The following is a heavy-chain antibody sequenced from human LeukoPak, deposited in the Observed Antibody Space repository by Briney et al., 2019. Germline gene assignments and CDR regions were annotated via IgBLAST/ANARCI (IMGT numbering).Heavy chain of an antibody. J-gene: IGHJ5*02. CDR2: IYPGDSDT. D-gene: IGHD3-10*01. CDR1: GYSFTSYW. V-gene: IGHV5-51*01. CDR3: ARRYYGSGSYYNWFDP. Sequence: GESLQISCKGSGYSFTSYWIGWVRQMPGKGLEWMGIIYPGDSDTRYSPSFQGQVTISADKSISTAYLQWSSLKASDTAMYYCARRYYGSGSYYNWFDPWGQGTLGTVSS.